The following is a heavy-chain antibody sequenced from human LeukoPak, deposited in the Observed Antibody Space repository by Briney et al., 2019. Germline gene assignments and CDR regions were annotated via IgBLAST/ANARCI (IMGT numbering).Heavy chain of an antibody. CDR1: GGSISSYY. V-gene: IGHV4-59*01. Sequence: SETLSLTCTVSGGSISSYYWSWIRQPPGKGLEWIGYIYYSGSTNYNPSLKSRVTISVDTSKNQFSLKLSSVTAADTAVYYCARDSDRDYYDSSLYFDYWGQGTLVTVSS. J-gene: IGHJ4*02. CDR3: ARDSDRDYYDSSLYFDY. CDR2: IYYSGST. D-gene: IGHD3-22*01.